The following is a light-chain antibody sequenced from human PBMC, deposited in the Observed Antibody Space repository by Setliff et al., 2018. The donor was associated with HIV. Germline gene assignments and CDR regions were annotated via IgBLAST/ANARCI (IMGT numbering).Light chain of an antibody. Sequence: QSALTQPASVSGSPGQSITISCTGTSSDVGSYNLVSWYQQHPGKAPKLMIYEGSERPSGVSNRFSGSKSGNTASLTISGLQAEDEADYYCCSNTGSNTYVFGTGTKVTVL. J-gene: IGLJ1*01. CDR2: EGS. CDR3: CSNTGSNTYV. V-gene: IGLV2-23*01. CDR1: SSDVGSYNL.